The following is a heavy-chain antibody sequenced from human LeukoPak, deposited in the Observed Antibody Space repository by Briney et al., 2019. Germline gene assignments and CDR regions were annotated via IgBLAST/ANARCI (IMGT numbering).Heavy chain of an antibody. V-gene: IGHV3-30*18. CDR3: AKGEDPDKYYDYVWGSYRLTEYFQH. Sequence: GGSPRLSCAASGFTFSSYGMHWVRQAPGKGLEWVAVISYDGSNKYYADSVKGRFTISRDNSKNTLYLQMNSLRAEDTAVYYCAKGEDPDKYYDYVWGSYRLTEYFQHWGQGTLVTVSS. CDR2: ISYDGSNK. CDR1: GFTFSSYG. D-gene: IGHD3-16*02. J-gene: IGHJ1*01.